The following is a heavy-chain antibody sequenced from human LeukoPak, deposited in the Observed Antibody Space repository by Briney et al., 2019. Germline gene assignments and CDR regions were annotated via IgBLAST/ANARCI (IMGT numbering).Heavy chain of an antibody. V-gene: IGHV4-59*08. D-gene: IGHD3-22*01. J-gene: IGHJ4*02. CDR2: IYYSGST. Sequence: SETLSLTCTVSGGSISSYYWSWIRQPPGKGLEWIGYIYYSGSTNYNPSLKSRVTISVDTSKNQFSLKLSSVTAADTAVYYCARSPHPNYDSSGYSLNYWGRGTLVTVSS. CDR1: GGSISSYY. CDR3: ARSPHPNYDSSGYSLNY.